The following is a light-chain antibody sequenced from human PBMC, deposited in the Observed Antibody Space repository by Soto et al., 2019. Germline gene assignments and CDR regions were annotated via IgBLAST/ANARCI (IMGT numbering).Light chain of an antibody. CDR1: SSDIGGSKY. V-gene: IGLV2-14*01. Sequence: QSALTQPRSVSGSPGQSVTISCTGTSSDIGGSKYVSWYQQHPGKAPKLMIYEVTYRPSGVSDRFSGSKSGNTASLTVSGLQAEDEADYYCSSYTSSGTLYVFGTGTKVTVL. J-gene: IGLJ1*01. CDR3: SSYTSSGTLYV. CDR2: EVT.